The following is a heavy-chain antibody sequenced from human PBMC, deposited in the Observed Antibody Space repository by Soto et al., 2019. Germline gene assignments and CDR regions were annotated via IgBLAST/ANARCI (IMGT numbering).Heavy chain of an antibody. CDR1: GFTFSSYA. V-gene: IGHV3-30-3*01. CDR2: ISYDGSNK. D-gene: IGHD3-16*01. CDR3: ARVNKRAYDAFDI. J-gene: IGHJ3*02. Sequence: GGSLRLSCAASGFTFSSYAMHWVRQAPGKGLEWVAVISYDGSNKYYADSVKGRFTISRDNSKNTLYLQMNSLRAEDTAVYYCARVNKRAYDAFDIWGQGTMVTVSS.